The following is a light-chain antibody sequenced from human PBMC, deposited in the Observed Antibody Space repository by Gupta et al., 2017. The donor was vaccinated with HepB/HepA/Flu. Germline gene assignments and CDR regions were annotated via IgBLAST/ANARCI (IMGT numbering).Light chain of an antibody. Sequence: QSVLTQPLSVPAAPGQKVTIPCTGSSSNIGNNYVSWYQQLPRTAPKLPIYENNNRPAEIPDRFSGSKSGASATLGITGRQTGDEADYYCGPCDSSQSAGVFGGGTKLTVL. V-gene: IGLV1-51*02. CDR3: GPCDSSQSAGV. J-gene: IGLJ3*02. CDR2: ENN. CDR1: SSNIGNNY.